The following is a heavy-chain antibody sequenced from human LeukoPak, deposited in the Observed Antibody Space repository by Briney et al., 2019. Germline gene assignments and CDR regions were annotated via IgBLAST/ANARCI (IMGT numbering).Heavy chain of an antibody. Sequence: GGSRRLSCAASGFTFGSYAMHWVRQAPGKGLEWVAVISYDGSNKYYADSVQGRLTISRDNAKKSLYLQMNSLRAEETAVYYCARDQLYDILTGWNAFDIWGQGTMVTDSS. D-gene: IGHD3-9*01. V-gene: IGHV3-30*04. J-gene: IGHJ3*02. CDR2: ISYDGSNK. CDR3: ARDQLYDILTGWNAFDI. CDR1: GFTFGSYA.